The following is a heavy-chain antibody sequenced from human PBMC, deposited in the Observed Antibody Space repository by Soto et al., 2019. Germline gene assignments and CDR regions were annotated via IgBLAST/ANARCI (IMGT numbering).Heavy chain of an antibody. CDR2: VIPLFNTP. CDR3: GLASKWELLGYFYGMDV. D-gene: IGHD1-26*01. Sequence: QVQLVQSGAEVKKPGSSAKVSCKASGGTFNTFAFTWVRQAPGQGFEWMGRVIPLFNTPDYAQKFQGRVTITADESTSTVYLELSGLSSDDTAVYCCGLASKWELLGYFYGMDVWGQGTTVIVSS. J-gene: IGHJ6*02. CDR1: GGTFNTFA. V-gene: IGHV1-69*01.